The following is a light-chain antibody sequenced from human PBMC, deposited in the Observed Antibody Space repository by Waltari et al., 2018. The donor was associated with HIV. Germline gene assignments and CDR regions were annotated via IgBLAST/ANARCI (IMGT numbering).Light chain of an antibody. J-gene: IGLJ2*01. Sequence: QLVLTQSPSASASLGASVKLTCTLSSGHSSYAIAWHQQQPEQGPRYLMKLNSDGSHSKGDWIPDRFSGSSSGSERYLPISCLQSEDEADYYCQTWGTGIHVVFGGGTKLTVL. V-gene: IGLV4-69*01. CDR1: SGHSSYA. CDR2: LNSDGSH. CDR3: QTWGTGIHVV.